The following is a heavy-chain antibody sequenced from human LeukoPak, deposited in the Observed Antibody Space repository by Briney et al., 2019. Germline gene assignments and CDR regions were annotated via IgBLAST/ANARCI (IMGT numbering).Heavy chain of an antibody. CDR1: GCCICSYY. V-gene: IGHV4-59*08. Sequence: SETLSLICTHFGCCICSYYWCCMRQTPGKGLEWIGYIYYSGSTNYNPSLKSRVNISVDTSKNQFSLTLSSVTAADTGLYYCASHYCSSISCYLFRWGQGTLVTVSS. D-gene: IGHD2-2*01. J-gene: IGHJ4*02. CDR3: ASHYCSSISCYLFR. CDR2: IYYSGST.